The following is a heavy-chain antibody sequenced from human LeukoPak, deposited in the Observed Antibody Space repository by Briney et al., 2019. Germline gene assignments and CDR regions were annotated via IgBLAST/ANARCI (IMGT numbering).Heavy chain of an antibody. CDR2: FDPEDGET. D-gene: IGHD3-10*01. V-gene: IGHV1-24*01. CDR3: APSVRGVIIPIHY. Sequence: ASVTVSFKVSGYTLTELSMHWVRQAPGKGLEWMGGFDPEDGETIYAQKFQGRVTMTEDTSTDTAYMELSSLRSEDTAVYYCAPSVRGVIIPIHYWGQGTLVTVSS. J-gene: IGHJ4*02. CDR1: GYTLTELS.